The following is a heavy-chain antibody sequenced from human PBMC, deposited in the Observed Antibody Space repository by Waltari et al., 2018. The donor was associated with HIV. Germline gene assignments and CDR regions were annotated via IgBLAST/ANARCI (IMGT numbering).Heavy chain of an antibody. CDR1: GGSFSGYY. J-gene: IGHJ5*02. V-gene: IGHV4-34*02. Sequence: QVQLQQWGAGVLKPSETLSLTCAVYGGSFSGYYWTWIRQALGKGLEWIGEVNHNGKTNYNPSLKSRVIRSVETSKNQFTLKMKSVTGAETAVYYCASEKSRASEWYGIFYLDAWGQGTLVSVPS. D-gene: IGHD3-3*01. CDR3: ASEKSRASEWYGIFYLDA. CDR2: VNHNGKT.